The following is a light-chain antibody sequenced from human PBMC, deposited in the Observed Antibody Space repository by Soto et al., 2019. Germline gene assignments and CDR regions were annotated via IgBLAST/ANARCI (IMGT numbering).Light chain of an antibody. J-gene: IGLJ2*01. V-gene: IGLV2-14*01. Sequence: QSALTQPASVSGSPGQSITISCSETSSDVGGYNYVSWYQQHPGKAPKLMMYEVSNRPSGVSNRFSGSKSDNTASLTISGLQAEDEADYYCSSYTSSSTLIFGGGTKLTVL. CDR2: EVS. CDR3: SSYTSSSTLI. CDR1: SSDVGGYNY.